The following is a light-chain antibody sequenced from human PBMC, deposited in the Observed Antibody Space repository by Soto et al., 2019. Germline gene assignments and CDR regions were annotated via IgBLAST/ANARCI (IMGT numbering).Light chain of an antibody. J-gene: IGKJ3*01. Sequence: AIRMTQSPSSFSASTGDRVTITCRASQGISSYLAWYQQKPGKAPKLLIYAASTLQSGVPSRFSGSGSGTDFTLTISCLQSEDFATYYCQQDFSYPFTFDPGTKVDXK. V-gene: IGKV1-8*01. CDR3: QQDFSYPFT. CDR2: AAS. CDR1: QGISSY.